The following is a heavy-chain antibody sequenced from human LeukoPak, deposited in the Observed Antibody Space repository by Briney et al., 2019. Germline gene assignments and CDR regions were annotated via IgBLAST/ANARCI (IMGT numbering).Heavy chain of an antibody. CDR2: IYYSGST. CDR1: GGSISSYY. J-gene: IGHJ4*02. CDR3: ARDHYYGSGRFDY. Sequence: SETLSLTCTVSGGSISSYYWSWIRQPPGKGLEWIGYIYYSGSTNYNPSLKSRVTISVDTSKNQFSLKLSSVTAADTAVYYCARDHYYGSGRFDYWGQGTLVTVSS. D-gene: IGHD3-10*01. V-gene: IGHV4-59*01.